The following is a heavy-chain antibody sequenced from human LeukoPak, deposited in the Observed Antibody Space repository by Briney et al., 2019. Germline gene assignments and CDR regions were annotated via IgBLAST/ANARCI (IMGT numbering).Heavy chain of an antibody. V-gene: IGHV1-69*05. D-gene: IGHD5-24*01. CDR2: IIPIFGTA. Sequence: SVKVSCKASGGTFSSYAISWVRQAPGQGLEWMGGIIPIFGTANYAQKFQGRVTMTRDTSTSTVYMELSSLRSEDTAVYYCARDLKGSDVEMATIGIDYWGQGTLVTVSS. CDR3: ARDLKGSDVEMATIGIDY. CDR1: GGTFSSYA. J-gene: IGHJ4*02.